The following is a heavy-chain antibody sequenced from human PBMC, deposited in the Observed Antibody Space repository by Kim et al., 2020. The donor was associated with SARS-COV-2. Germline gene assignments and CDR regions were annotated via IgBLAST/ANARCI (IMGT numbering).Heavy chain of an antibody. CDR3: ARLYSSSWYDWFDP. CDR2: IKQDGSEK. V-gene: IGHV3-7*01. J-gene: IGHJ5*02. D-gene: IGHD6-13*01. CDR1: GFTFSSYW. Sequence: GGSLRLSCAASGFTFSSYWMSWVRQAPGKGLEWVANIKQDGSEKYYVDSVKGRFTISRDNAKNSLYLQMNSLRAEDTAVYYCARLYSSSWYDWFDPWGQGTLVTVSS.